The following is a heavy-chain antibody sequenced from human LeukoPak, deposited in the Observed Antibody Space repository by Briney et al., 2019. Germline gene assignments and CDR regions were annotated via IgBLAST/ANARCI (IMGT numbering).Heavy chain of an antibody. Sequence: GGSLRLSCAASGFTFSDYYMSWIRQAPGKGLEWVSYISSSGSTIYYADSVKGRFTISRDNAKNSLYLQMNSLRAEDTAVYYCARPNPYLGYCSGGSCQGGTYFDYWGQGTLVTVSS. CDR1: GFTFSDYY. CDR3: ARPNPYLGYCSGGSCQGGTYFDY. CDR2: ISSSGSTI. D-gene: IGHD2-15*01. V-gene: IGHV3-11*01. J-gene: IGHJ4*02.